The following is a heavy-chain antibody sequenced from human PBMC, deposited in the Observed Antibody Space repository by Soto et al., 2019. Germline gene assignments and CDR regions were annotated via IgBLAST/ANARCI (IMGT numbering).Heavy chain of an antibody. D-gene: IGHD3-10*01. CDR3: AKNLFRGRGVYYFTY. CDR2: IYHSGST. Sequence: PSETLSLTCAVSGGSISSGGYSWSWIRQPPGKGLEWIGYIYHSGSTYYNPSLKSRVTISVDRSKNQFSLKLSSVTAADTAVYYGAKNLFRGRGVYYFTYGGKGTRVTVPS. V-gene: IGHV4-30-2*01. CDR1: GGSISSGGYS. J-gene: IGHJ4*02.